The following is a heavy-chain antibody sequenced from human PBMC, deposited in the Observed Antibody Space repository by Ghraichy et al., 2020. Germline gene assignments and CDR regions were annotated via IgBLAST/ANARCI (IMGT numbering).Heavy chain of an antibody. D-gene: IGHD2-2*02. CDR3: ASQSLGYCSSTSCNNLGY. Sequence: ASVKVSCKASGYTFTGYFMHWVRQAPGQGLVWMGRINPDSGGTDYAQKFQGRVTMTRDTSISTAYMEVSGLRSDDTAVYYCASQSLGYCSSTSCNNLGYWGQGTLVTVSS. V-gene: IGHV1-2*06. CDR2: INPDSGGT. CDR1: GYTFTGYF. J-gene: IGHJ4*02.